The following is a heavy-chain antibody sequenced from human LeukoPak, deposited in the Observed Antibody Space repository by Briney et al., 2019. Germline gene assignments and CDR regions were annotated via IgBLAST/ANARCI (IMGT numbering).Heavy chain of an antibody. Sequence: GGSLRLSCAASGFTFSSYAMSWVRQAPGKGLEWVSSISSSSSYIYYADSVKGRFTISRDNAKNSLYLQMNSLRAEDTAVYYCAARFESSYFDIWGQGTMVTVSS. V-gene: IGHV3-21*01. CDR2: ISSSSSYI. CDR1: GFTFSSYA. J-gene: IGHJ3*02. CDR3: AARFESSYFDI. D-gene: IGHD3-10*01.